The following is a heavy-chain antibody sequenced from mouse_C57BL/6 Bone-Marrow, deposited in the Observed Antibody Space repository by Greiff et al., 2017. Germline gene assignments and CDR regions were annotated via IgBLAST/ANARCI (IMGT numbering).Heavy chain of an antibody. CDR3: ARYLGLINTVGAMDY. Sequence: EVQRVESGGGLVQPGGSLSLSCAASGFTFTDYYMSWVRQPPGKALEWLGFIRNKANGYTTEYSASVKGRFTISRDNSQSILYLQMNALRAEDSATYYCARYLGLINTVGAMDYWGQGTSVTVSS. D-gene: IGHD1-1*01. V-gene: IGHV7-3*01. CDR2: IRNKANGYTT. CDR1: GFTFTDYY. J-gene: IGHJ4*01.